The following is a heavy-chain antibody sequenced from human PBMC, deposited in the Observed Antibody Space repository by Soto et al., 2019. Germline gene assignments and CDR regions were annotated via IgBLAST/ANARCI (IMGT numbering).Heavy chain of an antibody. CDR2: IYYSGST. CDR3: ATASGSTYGGPYYYYGLDV. J-gene: IGHJ6*02. V-gene: IGHV4-59*08. D-gene: IGHD2-15*01. Sequence: QVQLQESGPGLVKSSETLSLTCTVSGGSISSYYWSWIRQPPGKGLEWIGYIYYSGSTKYNPSLKSRVTRSVDTSKNQFSLKVSSVTAADTAVYYCATASGSTYGGPYYYYGLDVWGQGTTVTVSS. CDR1: GGSISSYY.